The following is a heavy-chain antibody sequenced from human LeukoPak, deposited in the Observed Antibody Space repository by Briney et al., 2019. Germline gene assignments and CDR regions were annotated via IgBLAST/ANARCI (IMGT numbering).Heavy chain of an antibody. J-gene: IGHJ4*02. CDR2: INHSGST. CDR3: ARGAVVTAIGARTGIDY. V-gene: IGHV4-34*01. D-gene: IGHD2-21*02. CDR1: GGSFSGYY. Sequence: PSETLSLTCAVYGGSFSGYYWSWIRQPPGKGLEWIGEINHSGSTNYNPSLKSRVTISVDTSKNRFSLKLSSVTAADTAVYYCARGAVVTAIGARTGIDYWGQGTLVTVSS.